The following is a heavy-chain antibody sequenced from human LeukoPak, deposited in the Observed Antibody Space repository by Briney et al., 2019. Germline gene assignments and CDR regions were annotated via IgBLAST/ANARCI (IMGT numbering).Heavy chain of an antibody. CDR2: INPNSGGT. CDR3: ARHSTYVWGSYRPTDDY. Sequence: ASVKVSCKASGYTFTGYYMHWVRQAPGQGLEWMGRINPNSGGTNYAQKFQGRATMTRDTSISTAYMELSRLRSDDTAVYYCARHSTYVWGSYRPTDDYWGQGTLVTVSS. V-gene: IGHV1-2*06. CDR1: GYTFTGYY. D-gene: IGHD3-16*02. J-gene: IGHJ4*02.